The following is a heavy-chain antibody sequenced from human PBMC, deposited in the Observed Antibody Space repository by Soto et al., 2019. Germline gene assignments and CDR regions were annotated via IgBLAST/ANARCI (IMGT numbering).Heavy chain of an antibody. CDR2: INPNSGGT. J-gene: IGHJ6*02. D-gene: IGHD2-15*01. CDR3: ARDEKVWDCSGGSCYSYYYYGMDV. Sequence: ASVEVSCKASGYTFTGYYMHRVLQAPGQGLEWMGWINPNSGGTNYAQKFQGRVTMTRDTSISTAYMELSRLRSDDTAVYYCARDEKVWDCSGGSCYSYYYYGMDVWGQGTTVTVSS. V-gene: IGHV1-2*02. CDR1: GYTFTGYY.